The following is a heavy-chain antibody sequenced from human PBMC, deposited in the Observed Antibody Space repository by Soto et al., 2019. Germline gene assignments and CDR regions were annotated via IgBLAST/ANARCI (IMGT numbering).Heavy chain of an antibody. CDR2: ISPYNGNT. CDR1: GYSFTNYI. CDR3: ARDSQTWGLNKCFDL. Sequence: QVQLVQSGADVKKPGASVKVSCKASGYSFTNYIITWVRQAPVQRREWMGWISPYNGNTDYAQNLLGRVTMTTDTSTSTVYMELRSLRSDDTAGYYCARDSQTWGLNKCFDLWGRGTLVTVSS. D-gene: IGHD1-26*01. V-gene: IGHV1-18*01. J-gene: IGHJ2*01.